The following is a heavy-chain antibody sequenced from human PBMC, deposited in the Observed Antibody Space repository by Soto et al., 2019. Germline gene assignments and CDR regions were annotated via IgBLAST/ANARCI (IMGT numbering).Heavy chain of an antibody. CDR2: VYSTGGT. J-gene: IGHJ6*02. D-gene: IGHD3-10*01. CDR1: VGPDSSHN. V-gene: IGHV4-59*08. CDR3: VRAEIGTQQGLVDV. Sequence: QVQLQQSGPRLVKPSETLSLTCTVSVGPDSSHNWAWIRQPPGRGLEWMGYVYSTGGTGYNPSLKCWGTISAVRATTHLSMTLSSGTAADTTIYYCVRAEIGTQQGLVDVWGQGTSVTVSS.